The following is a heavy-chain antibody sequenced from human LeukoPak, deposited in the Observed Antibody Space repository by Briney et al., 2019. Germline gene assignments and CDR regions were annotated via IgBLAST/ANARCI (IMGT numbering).Heavy chain of an antibody. CDR3: ASTKSIVGARFGFDY. V-gene: IGHV3-23*01. Sequence: PGGSLRLSCAASGFTFSSYAMSWVRQAPGKGLEWVSSISGSSGSGGSTYYADSVKGRVTISRDNTKNSLYLQMNSLRAEDTAVYYCASTKSIVGARFGFDYWGQGTLVTVSS. D-gene: IGHD1-26*01. CDR1: GFTFSSYA. J-gene: IGHJ4*02. CDR2: SSGSGGST.